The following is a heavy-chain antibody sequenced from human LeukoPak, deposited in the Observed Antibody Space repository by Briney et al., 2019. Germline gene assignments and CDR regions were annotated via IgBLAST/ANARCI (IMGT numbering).Heavy chain of an antibody. J-gene: IGHJ3*02. CDR3: ARHAKYYDFWSGYFRYDAFDI. D-gene: IGHD3-3*01. CDR2: IYYSGST. V-gene: IGHV4-39*01. CDR1: GGSLSGNS. Sequence: SETLSLTCAVYGGSLSGNSWSWIRQPPGKGLEWIGSIYYSGSTYYNPSLKSRVTISVDTSKNQFSLKLSSVTAADTAVYYCARHAKYYDFWSGYFRYDAFDIWGQGTMVTVSS.